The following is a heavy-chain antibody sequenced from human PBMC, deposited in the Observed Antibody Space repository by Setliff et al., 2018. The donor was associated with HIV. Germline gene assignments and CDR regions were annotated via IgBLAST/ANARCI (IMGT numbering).Heavy chain of an antibody. CDR2: IKSKTDGGTT. Sequence: GGSLRLSCAASGFTFSNAWMSWVRQAPGKGLEWVGRIKSKTDGGTTDYAAPVKGRFTISRNDSKNTLYLQMNSLKTEDTAVYYCTTISYYYGMDVWGQGTTVTVSS. CDR1: GFTFSNAW. CDR3: TTISYYYGMDV. V-gene: IGHV3-15*01. J-gene: IGHJ6*02.